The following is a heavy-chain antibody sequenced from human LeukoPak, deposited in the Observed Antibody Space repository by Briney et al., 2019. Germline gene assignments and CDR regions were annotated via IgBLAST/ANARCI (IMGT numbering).Heavy chain of an antibody. V-gene: IGHV4-34*01. J-gene: IGHJ5*02. D-gene: IGHD3-22*01. CDR2: INHSGST. CDR1: GGSFSGYY. CDR3: VRGRRGVITMIVVRWVDP. Sequence: SETLSLTCAVYGGSFSGYYWSWIRQSPGKGLEWIGEINHSGSTNYNPSLKSRVTISVDTSKNQFSLKLSSVTAADTAVYYCVRGRRGVITMIVVRWVDPWGQGTLVTVSS.